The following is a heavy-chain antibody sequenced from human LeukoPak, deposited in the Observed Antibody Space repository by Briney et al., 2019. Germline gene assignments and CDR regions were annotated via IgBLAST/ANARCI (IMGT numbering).Heavy chain of an antibody. Sequence: GASVKVSCKASGYTFTGYYMHWVRQAPGQGLEPMGWINPNSGGTNYAQKFQGRVTMTRYTSISTAYMELSRLRSDDTAVYHCARGKQYSSPNWFDPWGQGTLVTVSS. CDR1: GYTFTGYY. J-gene: IGHJ5*02. V-gene: IGHV1-2*02. CDR2: INPNSGGT. D-gene: IGHD6-6*01. CDR3: ARGKQYSSPNWFDP.